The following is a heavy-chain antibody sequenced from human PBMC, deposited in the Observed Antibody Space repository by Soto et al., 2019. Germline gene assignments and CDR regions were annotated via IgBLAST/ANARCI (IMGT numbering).Heavy chain of an antibody. Sequence: GASVKVSCKASGYTFTNYYIHWVRQAPGQGLEWMGVINPTGGRASYAQKFQGRVTMTRDTSKSTAFMELSSLTSEDTAVYYCARGPRNWGVDYWGQGTLVTVSS. CDR1: GYTFTNYY. D-gene: IGHD7-27*01. V-gene: IGHV1-46*01. J-gene: IGHJ4*02. CDR3: ARGPRNWGVDY. CDR2: INPTGGRA.